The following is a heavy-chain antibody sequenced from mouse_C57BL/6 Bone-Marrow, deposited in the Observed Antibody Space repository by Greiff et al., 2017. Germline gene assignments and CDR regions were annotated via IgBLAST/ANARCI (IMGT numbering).Heavy chain of an antibody. V-gene: IGHV2-9-1*01. D-gene: IGHD2-5*01. CDR2: IWTGGGP. CDR3: ARRRDYYSNCYAMDY. J-gene: IGHJ4*01. Sequence: QVQLKESGPGLVAPSQSLSITCHVSGFSLTSSAISWVSQPPGKGLEWLGVIWTGGGPNYNSALKARISSSKDNSKSQVFRKMNSLQTDDTARYYCARRRDYYSNCYAMDYWGQGTSVTVSS. CDR1: GFSLTSSA.